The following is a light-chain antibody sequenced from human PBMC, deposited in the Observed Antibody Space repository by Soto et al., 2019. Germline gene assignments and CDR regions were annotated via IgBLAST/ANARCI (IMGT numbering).Light chain of an antibody. V-gene: IGLV2-8*01. CDR2: DVS. CDR1: SNDVGAYNY. CDR3: SSYAGSNNYVI. Sequence: QSALTQPPSASGSPGQSVTISCTGTSNDVGAYNYVSWYQHHPGTAPKLMISDVSHRPSGVPDRFSGSKSDNTASLTVSGLQAEDEADYYCSSYAGSNNYVIFGGGTKLTVL. J-gene: IGLJ2*01.